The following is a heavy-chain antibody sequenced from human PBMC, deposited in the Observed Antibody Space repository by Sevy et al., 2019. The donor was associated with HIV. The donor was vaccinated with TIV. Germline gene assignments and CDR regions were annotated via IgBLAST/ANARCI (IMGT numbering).Heavy chain of an antibody. V-gene: IGHV5-51*01. J-gene: IGHJ6*02. CDR3: TRQGPSDGMDV. CDR2: FCPGDSDI. Sequence: GESLKISCKISGYSFTSYCIGWVRQMTGKGLERLGIFCPGDSDISYSPSFQGQVTISADKSISTVYLQWRSLKASDTAMYYCTRQGPSDGMDVWGRGTTVTVSS. CDR1: GYSFTSYC.